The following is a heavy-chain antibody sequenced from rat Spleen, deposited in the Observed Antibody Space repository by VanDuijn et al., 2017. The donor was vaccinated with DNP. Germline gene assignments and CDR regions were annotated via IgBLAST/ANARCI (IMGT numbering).Heavy chain of an antibody. V-gene: IGHV5-20*01. CDR3: ATAIGDY. D-gene: IGHD1-2*01. Sequence: EVQLVESGGGLVQPGRSLKLSCAASGFTFSDYYMAWVRQAPKKGLEWVASINTDGGSTYYPDSVKGRFTISRDNAESILYLQMDSLRSDDTATYYCATAIGDYWGQGVMVTVSS. CDR1: GFTFSDYY. CDR2: INTDGGST. J-gene: IGHJ2*01.